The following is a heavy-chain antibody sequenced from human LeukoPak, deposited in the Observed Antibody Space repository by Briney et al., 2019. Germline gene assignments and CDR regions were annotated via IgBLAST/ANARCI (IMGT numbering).Heavy chain of an antibody. J-gene: IGHJ4*02. CDR1: GFTFSNYS. CDR2: ISGSGSYI. D-gene: IGHD6-13*01. Sequence: GGSLRLSCAASGFTFSNYSMNWVRQAPGKGLEWVSSISGSGSYIHYADSLKGRFTISRHNAKNSLYLQMNSLRAEDTAVYYCARGQQLVPGRLDYFDYWGQGTLVTVSS. CDR3: ARGQQLVPGRLDYFDY. V-gene: IGHV3-21*01.